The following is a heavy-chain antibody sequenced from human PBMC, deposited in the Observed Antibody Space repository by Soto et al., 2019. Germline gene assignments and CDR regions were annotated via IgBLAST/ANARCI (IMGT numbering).Heavy chain of an antibody. CDR3: APDRLYGPGTFNYFDY. CDR1: GYTFTSYA. CDR2: INAGSGYT. J-gene: IGHJ4*02. Sequence: QVPLVQSGAEVKKPGASVKVSCEASGYTFTSYAMHWVRQAPGQRLEWMGWINAGSGYTKYSQKFQGRVTITRDTSASAAYMELSSLSSEDTAVYYCAPDRLYGPGTFNYFDYWGQGTLVTVSS. D-gene: IGHD3-10*01. V-gene: IGHV1-3*01.